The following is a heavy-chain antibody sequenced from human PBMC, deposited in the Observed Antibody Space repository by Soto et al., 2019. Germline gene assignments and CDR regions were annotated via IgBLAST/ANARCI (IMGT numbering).Heavy chain of an antibody. V-gene: IGHV2-5*02. CDR3: AYGIESSPNVPGGFDV. Sequence: QITLKESGTTLVKPTQTLTLTCTFSGFSLTTSGVGVCWIRQPPGKALEWLALIYWDDDKRSSPSLKSRLTITXXTXKXXVVLTMTNIDPVDTATHSCAYGIESSPNVPGGFDVLGRGSMV. CDR2: IYWDDDK. D-gene: IGHD1-26*01. J-gene: IGHJ3*01. CDR1: GFSLTTSGVG.